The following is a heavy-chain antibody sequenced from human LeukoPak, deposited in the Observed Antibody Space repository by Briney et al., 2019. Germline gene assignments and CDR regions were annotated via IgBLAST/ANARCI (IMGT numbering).Heavy chain of an antibody. CDR1: GFTVSTSF. CDR2: MYDGGST. D-gene: IGHD5-24*01. CDR3: LKGGWATIGPPKD. J-gene: IGHJ4*02. V-gene: IGHV3-66*01. Sequence: GGSLRLSCAASGFTVSTSFMSWVRQAPGKGLEWVSSMYDGGSTYYADSVQGRFTISRDNSKNTLYLQMNNLRPDDSAVYHCLKGGWATIGPPKDWGQGTQVSVSS.